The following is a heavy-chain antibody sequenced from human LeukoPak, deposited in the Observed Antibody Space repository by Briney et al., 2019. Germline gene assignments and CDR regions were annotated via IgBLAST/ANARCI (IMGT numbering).Heavy chain of an antibody. V-gene: IGHV4-59*10. CDR2: IYTSGST. CDR1: GGSFSGYY. Sequence: PSETLSLTCAVYGGSFSGYYWSWIRQPPGKGLEWIGRIYTSGSTNYNPSLKSRVTISVDTSKNQFSLKLSSVTAADTAVCYCARDQFSGGSDYWGQGTLVTVSS. J-gene: IGHJ4*02. D-gene: IGHD3-16*01. CDR3: ARDQFSGGSDY.